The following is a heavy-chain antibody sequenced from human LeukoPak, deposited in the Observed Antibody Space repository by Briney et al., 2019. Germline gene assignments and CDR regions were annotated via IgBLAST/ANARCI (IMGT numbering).Heavy chain of an antibody. CDR2: THTSGST. CDR1: GGSISSGSYY. D-gene: IGHD2-21*02. J-gene: IGHJ3*02. CDR3: VGGGPPFAGGYCGGDCYDAFDI. V-gene: IGHV4-61*02. Sequence: SETLSLTCTVSGGSISSGSYYWSWIRQPAGKGLEWIGRTHTSGSTNYNPSLKSRVTISVDTSKNQFSLKLSSVTAADTAVYYCVGGGPPFAGGYCGGDCYDAFDIWGQGTMVTVSS.